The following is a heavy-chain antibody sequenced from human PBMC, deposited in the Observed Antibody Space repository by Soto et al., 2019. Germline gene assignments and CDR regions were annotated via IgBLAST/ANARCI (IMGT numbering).Heavy chain of an antibody. CDR1: GYTFFSFW. V-gene: IGHV5-10-1*01. D-gene: IGHD2-2*01. CDR2: IDPGDPSA. J-gene: IGHJ4*02. Sequence: GESLKISCHGSGYTFFSFWIVWVRQVPGKGLEWVGRIDPGDPSATYSPTFRGHVTISADRPTRSAYLQWRSLRASDTAIYFCARRYCSRADCYSDSWGQGSLVTVSS. CDR3: ARRYCSRADCYSDS.